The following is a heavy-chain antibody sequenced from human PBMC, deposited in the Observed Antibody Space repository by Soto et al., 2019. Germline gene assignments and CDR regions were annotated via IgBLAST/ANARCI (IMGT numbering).Heavy chain of an antibody. Sequence: GGSLRLSCAASGSTFSSYAMSWVRQAPGKGLEWVSAISGSGGSTYYADSVKGRFTISRDNSKNTLYLQMNSLRAEDTAVYYCASLTMIVVVITSHDAFDIWGQGTMVTVSS. CDR3: ASLTMIVVVITSHDAFDI. D-gene: IGHD3-22*01. J-gene: IGHJ3*02. V-gene: IGHV3-23*01. CDR1: GSTFSSYA. CDR2: ISGSGGST.